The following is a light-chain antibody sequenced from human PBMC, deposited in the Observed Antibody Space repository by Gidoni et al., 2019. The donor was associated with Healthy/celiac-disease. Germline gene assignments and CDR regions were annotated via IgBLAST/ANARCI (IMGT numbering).Light chain of an antibody. Sequence: PATLSVSPGERATLSCRASQSVRSNLAWYQQKPGQAPRLLIYGASTRATGIPARFSGSGSGTEFTLTISSLQSEDFAVYYCQQYNNWPLTFGQGTKVEIK. CDR3: QQYNNWPLT. V-gene: IGKV3-15*01. CDR1: QSVRSN. J-gene: IGKJ1*01. CDR2: GAS.